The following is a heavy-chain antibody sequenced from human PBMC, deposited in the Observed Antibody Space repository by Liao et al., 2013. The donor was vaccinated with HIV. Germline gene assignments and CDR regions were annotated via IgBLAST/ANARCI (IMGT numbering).Heavy chain of an antibody. J-gene: IGHJ4*02. CDR1: GGAIRGYY. D-gene: IGHD6-19*01. CDR3: ASGSWAVADTWEGLIGFDY. CDR2: ISYNGRT. V-gene: IGHV4-59*01. Sequence: QVHLQESGPGLVKPWETLSLTCTVSGGAIRGYYWNWIRQSPGKGLEWIGYISYNGRTNYNPSLHSRVTIFVDTSTNQFSLRLSSVTAADTAVYYCASGSWAVADTWEGLIGFDYWGQGTLVTVSS.